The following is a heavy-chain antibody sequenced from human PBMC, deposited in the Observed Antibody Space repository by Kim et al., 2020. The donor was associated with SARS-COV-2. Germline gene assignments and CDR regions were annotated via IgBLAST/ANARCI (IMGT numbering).Heavy chain of an antibody. CDR2: IIPIFGTA. J-gene: IGHJ5*02. CDR1: GGTFSSYA. V-gene: IGHV1-69*13. CDR3: ARGTGAYSYDANWFDP. D-gene: IGHD5-18*01. Sequence: SVKVSCKASGGTFSSYAISWVRQAPGQGLEWMGGIIPIFGTANYAQKFQGRVTITADESTSTAYMELSSLRSEDTAVYYCARGTGAYSYDANWFDPWGQGTLVTVSS.